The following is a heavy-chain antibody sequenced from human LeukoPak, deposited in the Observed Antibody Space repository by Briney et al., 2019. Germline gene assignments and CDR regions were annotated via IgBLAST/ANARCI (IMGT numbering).Heavy chain of an antibody. CDR1: GFTFSSYA. Sequence: PGGSLRLSCAASGFTFSSYAMSWVRQAPGKGLEWVSAISGSGGSTYYADSVKGRFTISRDNSKNTLYLQMNSLRVEDTALYYCARDAPGNTALDYWGQGSLVTVSS. J-gene: IGHJ4*02. CDR2: ISGSGGST. CDR3: ARDAPGNTALDY. V-gene: IGHV3-23*01. D-gene: IGHD5-18*01.